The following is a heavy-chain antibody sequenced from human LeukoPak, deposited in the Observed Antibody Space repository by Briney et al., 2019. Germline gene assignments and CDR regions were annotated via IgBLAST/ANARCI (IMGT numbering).Heavy chain of an antibody. V-gene: IGHV3-21*01. Sequence: GGSLRLSCAASGLTFSTYSMNWVRQAPGKGLEWVSSISSSSSNIYYADSLRGRFTISRDNAKNSLYLQMNSLRAEDTAVYFCASAFGRGNYWGQGTLVTVSS. CDR1: GLTFSTYS. J-gene: IGHJ4*02. CDR2: ISSSSSNI. D-gene: IGHD3-16*01. CDR3: ASAFGRGNY.